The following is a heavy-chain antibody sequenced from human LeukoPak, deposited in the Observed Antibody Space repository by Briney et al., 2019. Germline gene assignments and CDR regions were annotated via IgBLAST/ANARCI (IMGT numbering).Heavy chain of an antibody. CDR2: ISSGSSYI. CDR3: ARDTFYDSSGYLDY. CDR1: GFTFSSYS. V-gene: IGHV3-21*01. J-gene: IGHJ4*02. Sequence: GGSLRLSCAASGFTFSSYSMNWVRQAPGKGLEWVSSISSGSSYIYYADSVKGRFTISRDNAKNSLYLQMNSLRAEDTAVYYCARDTFYDSSGYLDYWGQGTLVTVSS. D-gene: IGHD3-22*01.